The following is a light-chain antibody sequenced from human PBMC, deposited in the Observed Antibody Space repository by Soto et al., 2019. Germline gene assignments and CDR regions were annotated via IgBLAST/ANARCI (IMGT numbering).Light chain of an antibody. V-gene: IGLV1-40*01. Sequence: QSVLTQPPSVSGAPGQRVTISCTGSSSNIGAGYDVHWYQQLPGTAPKLLIYGNSNRPSGVPDRFSGSKSGTSASLATTGLQAEDEADYYCQSYDSSLSAHYVFGTGTKVTVL. CDR3: QSYDSSLSAHYV. J-gene: IGLJ1*01. CDR1: SSNIGAGYD. CDR2: GNS.